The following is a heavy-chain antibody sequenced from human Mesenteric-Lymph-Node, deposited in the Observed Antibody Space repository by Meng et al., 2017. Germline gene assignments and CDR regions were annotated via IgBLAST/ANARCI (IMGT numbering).Heavy chain of an antibody. Sequence: GESLKISCAASGFTFSSYAMHWVRQAPGKGLEWVAVISYDGSNKYYADSVKGRFTISRDNSKNTLYLQMNSLRAEDTAVYYCARVPYCGGDCYSPYFDYWGQGTLVTVSS. CDR3: ARVPYCGGDCYSPYFDY. V-gene: IGHV3-30*07. CDR2: ISYDGSNK. D-gene: IGHD2-21*02. CDR1: GFTFSSYA. J-gene: IGHJ4*02.